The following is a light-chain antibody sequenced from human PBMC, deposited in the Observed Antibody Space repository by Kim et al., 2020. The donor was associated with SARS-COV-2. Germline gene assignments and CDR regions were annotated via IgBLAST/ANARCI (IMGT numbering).Light chain of an antibody. CDR3: QQYSKWRT. CDR2: DAS. CDR1: KSVSNN. V-gene: IGKV3-15*01. Sequence: GSPGERAPRSGRASKSVSNNLAWYQQKPGQAPRLLMYDASTRATGIPARFSGSGSGTEFTLTISSLQSEDFAVYYCQQYSKWRTFGQGTKVDIK. J-gene: IGKJ1*01.